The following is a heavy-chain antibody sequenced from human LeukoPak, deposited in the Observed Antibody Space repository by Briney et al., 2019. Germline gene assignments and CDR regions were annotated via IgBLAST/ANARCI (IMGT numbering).Heavy chain of an antibody. D-gene: IGHD3-16*02. V-gene: IGHV4-34*01. J-gene: IGHJ4*02. CDR2: INHSGST. CDR3: ARLGGPYDYVWGSYRYKGWGLYYFDY. Sequence: PSETLSLTCAVYGGSFSGYYWSWIRQPPGKGLEWIGEINHSGSTNYNPSLKSRVTISVDTSKNQFSLKLSSVTAADTAVYYCARLGGPYDYVWGSYRYKGWGLYYFDYRGQGTLVTVSS. CDR1: GGSFSGYY.